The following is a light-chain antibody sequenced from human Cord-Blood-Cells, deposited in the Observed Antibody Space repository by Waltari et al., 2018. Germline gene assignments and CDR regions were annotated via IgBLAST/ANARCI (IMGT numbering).Light chain of an antibody. CDR2: AAS. J-gene: IGKJ2*01. Sequence: DIQMTQSPSSLSAYVGDRVTITCRASQSISSYLNWYQQKPGKASKLLIYAASSLQSGVPSRFSGSGSGTDFTLTISSLQPEDFATYYCQQSYSTPPTFGQGTKLEIK. CDR3: QQSYSTPPT. CDR1: QSISSY. V-gene: IGKV1-39*01.